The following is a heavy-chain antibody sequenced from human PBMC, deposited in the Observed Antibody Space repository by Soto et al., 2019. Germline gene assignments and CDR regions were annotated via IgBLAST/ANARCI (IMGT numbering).Heavy chain of an antibody. CDR2: IYYSGGT. CDR3: AKGVRGVPSWFDP. Sequence: QVQLQESGPGLVRPSQTLSLSCTVSGGSISNSANHWSWIRQHPGEGLEWIGYIYYSGGTYYSPSLKGRVTMSIDASKNQFSLKLSSVTAADTAVYYCAKGVRGVPSWFDPWGQGTLVTVSS. V-gene: IGHV4-31*03. J-gene: IGHJ5*02. D-gene: IGHD3-10*01. CDR1: GGSISNSANH.